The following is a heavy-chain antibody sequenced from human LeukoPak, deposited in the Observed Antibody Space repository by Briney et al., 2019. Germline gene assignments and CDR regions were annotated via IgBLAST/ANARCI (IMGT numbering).Heavy chain of an antibody. CDR3: ARGTVGVGANWFDP. CDR2: MNPNSGNT. J-gene: IGHJ5*02. D-gene: IGHD2-21*01. Sequence: DSVKVSCKPSGYTFTSYDINRVRQATGQGLEWLGGMNPNSGNTGYAQKFQGRVTITRNTSISTAYMELSSLRSEDTAVYYCARGTVGVGANWFDPWGQGTLVTVSS. V-gene: IGHV1-8*03. CDR1: GYTFTSYD.